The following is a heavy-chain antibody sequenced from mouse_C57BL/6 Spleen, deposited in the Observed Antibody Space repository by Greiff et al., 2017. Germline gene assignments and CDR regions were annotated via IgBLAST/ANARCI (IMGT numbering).Heavy chain of an antibody. D-gene: IGHD2-1*01. J-gene: IGHJ3*01. CDR1: GYSFTDYN. Sequence: EVQLQQSGPELVKPGASVKISCKASGYSFTDYNMNWVKQSNGKSLEWIGVINPNYGTTSYNQKFKGKATLTVDQSSSTAYMQRNSLTSEDSAVYYSGRSKGGGNYGFAYWGQGTLVTVSA. CDR3: GRSKGGGNYGFAY. CDR2: INPNYGTT. V-gene: IGHV1-39*01.